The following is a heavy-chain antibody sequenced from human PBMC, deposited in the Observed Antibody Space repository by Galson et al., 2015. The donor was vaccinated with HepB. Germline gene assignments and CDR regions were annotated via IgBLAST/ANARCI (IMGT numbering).Heavy chain of an antibody. V-gene: IGHV5-10-1*01. CDR1: GYSFTNYW. CDR3: ARLWSYHYYYMDV. D-gene: IGHD3-10*01. CDR2: IDPSDSYT. Sequence: QSGAEVKKPGESLRISCKGSGYSFTNYWITWVRQKPGKGLEWMGRIDPSDSYTNYSPSFQGHVTISADKSISTAYLQWSSLKASDTAIYYCARLWSYHYYYMDVWGKGTTVTVSS. J-gene: IGHJ6*03.